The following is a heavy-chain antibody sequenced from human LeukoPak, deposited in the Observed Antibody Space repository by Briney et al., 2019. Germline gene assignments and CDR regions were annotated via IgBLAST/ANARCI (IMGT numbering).Heavy chain of an antibody. Sequence: GESLKISCKGSGYSFPTYWIAWVRQMPGKGLEWMGIIYPDESNIRYSPSFQGQVTISADKSISTAYLQWSSLKASDTAMYYCARPPSRGYSSSFEYWGQGSLVTVSS. CDR2: IYPDESNI. V-gene: IGHV5-51*01. CDR1: GYSFPTYW. D-gene: IGHD2-2*03. J-gene: IGHJ4*02. CDR3: ARPPSRGYSSSFEY.